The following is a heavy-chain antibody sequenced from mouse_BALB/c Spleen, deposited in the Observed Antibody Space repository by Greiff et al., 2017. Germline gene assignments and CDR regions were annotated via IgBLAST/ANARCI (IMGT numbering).Heavy chain of an antibody. CDR2: IDPANGNT. V-gene: IGHV14-3*02. Sequence: VHVKQSGAELVKPGASVKLSCTASGFNIKDTYMHWVKQRPEQGLEWIGRIDPANGNTKYDPKFQGKATITADTSSNTAYLQLSSLTSEDTAVYYCARYRRFYAMDYWGQGTSVTVSS. CDR3: ARYRRFYAMDY. CDR1: GFNIKDTY. J-gene: IGHJ4*01.